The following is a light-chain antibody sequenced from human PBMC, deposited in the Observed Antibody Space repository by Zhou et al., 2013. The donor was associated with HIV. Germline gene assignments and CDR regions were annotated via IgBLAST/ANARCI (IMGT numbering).Light chain of an antibody. J-gene: IGKJ4*01. CDR3: QQYGFLPLT. CDR1: QSVSSSY. V-gene: IGKV3-20*01. Sequence: EIVLTQSPGTLSLSPGGRATLSCRASQSVSSSYLAWYQQKPGQAPRLLIYGASSRATGIPDRFSGSGSGTDFTLTISRLEPEDSAVYYCQQYGFLPLTFGGGTKVEIK. CDR2: GAS.